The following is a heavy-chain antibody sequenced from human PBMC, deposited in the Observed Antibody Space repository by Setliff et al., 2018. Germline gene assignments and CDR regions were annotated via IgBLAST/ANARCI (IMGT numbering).Heavy chain of an antibody. CDR3: ARVTPDYYYYYGMDV. V-gene: IGHV5-51*01. CDR1: GYSFTSYW. D-gene: IGHD5-18*01. Sequence: PGESLKLSCKGSGYSFTSYWIGWARQMPGKGLEWMGIIYPGDSDTRYSPSFQGQVTISADKSISTAYLQWSSLKASDTAMYYCARVTPDYYYYYGMDVWGQGTTVTVSS. CDR2: IYPGDSDT. J-gene: IGHJ6*02.